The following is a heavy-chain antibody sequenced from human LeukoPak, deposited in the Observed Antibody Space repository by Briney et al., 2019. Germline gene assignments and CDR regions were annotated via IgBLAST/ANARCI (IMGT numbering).Heavy chain of an antibody. CDR3: ARHTKNSSGWYYFDY. CDR1: DGSVSGYY. CDR2: VYYSGST. J-gene: IGHJ4*02. Sequence: PSETLSLTCTVSDGSVSGYYWTWIRQPAGRGLEWIGYVYYSGSTNYNPSLKSRVTISVDTSKNQFSLKLTSVTAADTAVYYCARHTKNSSGWYYFDYWGQGTLVTVSS. V-gene: IGHV4-59*08. D-gene: IGHD6-19*01.